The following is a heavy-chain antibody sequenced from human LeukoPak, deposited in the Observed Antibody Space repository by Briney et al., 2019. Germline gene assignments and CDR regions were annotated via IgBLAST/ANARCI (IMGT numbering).Heavy chain of an antibody. D-gene: IGHD6-13*01. CDR3: AAYSTKWYSIDY. CDR1: RFTFSSYG. Sequence: GGSLRLSCAASRFTFSSYGMHWVRQAPGKGLEWVAFIRYDGSDKYYADSVKGRFTISRDNSKNTLYLQMNSLSAEDTAVYYCAAYSTKWYSIDYWGQGTLVTVSS. V-gene: IGHV3-30*02. CDR2: IRYDGSDK. J-gene: IGHJ4*02.